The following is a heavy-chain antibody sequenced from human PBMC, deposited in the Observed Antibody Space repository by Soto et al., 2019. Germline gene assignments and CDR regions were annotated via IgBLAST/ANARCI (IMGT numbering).Heavy chain of an antibody. CDR2: IYYSGST. V-gene: IGHV4-39*01. Sequence: SDSLSPTYTSSGCSISNSSYNWGWIRQPPGKGLEWIGSIYYSGSTYYNPSLKSRVTISVDTSKNQFSLKLSSVTAADTAVYYCARQPRILTGSSGHFDYWGQG. D-gene: IGHD3-9*01. CDR3: ARQPRILTGSSGHFDY. J-gene: IGHJ4*02. CDR1: GCSISNSSYN.